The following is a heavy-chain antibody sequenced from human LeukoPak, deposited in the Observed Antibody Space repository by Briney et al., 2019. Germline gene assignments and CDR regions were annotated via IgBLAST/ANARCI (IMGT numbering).Heavy chain of an antibody. CDR2: IYHSGST. Sequence: KPSETLSLTCTVSGGSIGSGGYYWSWIRQPPGKGLEWIGYIYHSGSTYYNPSLKSRATISVDRSKNQFSLKLSSVTAADTAMYYCARAEFSSSPIDYWGQGTLVSVSS. J-gene: IGHJ4*02. CDR1: GGSIGSGGYY. CDR3: ARAEFSSSPIDY. V-gene: IGHV4-30-2*01. D-gene: IGHD6-6*01.